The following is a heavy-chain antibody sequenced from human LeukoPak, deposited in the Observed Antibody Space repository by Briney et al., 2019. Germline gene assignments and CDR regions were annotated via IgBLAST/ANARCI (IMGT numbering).Heavy chain of an antibody. CDR2: TYYRSKWSN. CDR3: ARLVGASWFDS. V-gene: IGHV6-1*01. J-gene: IGHJ5*01. CDR1: GDSVSTDSAT. D-gene: IGHD1-26*01. Sequence: SQTLSLTCAISGDSVSTDSATWTWLRQSPSRGLEWLGRTYYRSKWSNDYAVSMKSRITINPDTSKNQFSLQLNSVTPEDTAVYYCARLVGASWFDSWGQGTLVTVSS.